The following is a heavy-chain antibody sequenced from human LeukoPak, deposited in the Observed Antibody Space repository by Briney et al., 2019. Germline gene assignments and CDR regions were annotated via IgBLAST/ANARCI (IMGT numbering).Heavy chain of an antibody. CDR1: GFTVSSNY. V-gene: IGHV3-66*01. CDR3: ARDRWGTVSDAFDI. J-gene: IGHJ3*02. Sequence: GGSLRLSCAASGFTVSSNYMNWVRQAPGKGLEWVSVIYSGGSTIYADSVKGRFTISRDNSKNTLYLQMNSLRAEDTAVYYCARDRWGTVSDAFDIWGQGTMVTVSS. D-gene: IGHD2-8*02. CDR2: IYSGGST.